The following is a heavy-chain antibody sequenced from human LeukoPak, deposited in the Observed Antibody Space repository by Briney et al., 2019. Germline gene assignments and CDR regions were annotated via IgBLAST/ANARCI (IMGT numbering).Heavy chain of an antibody. CDR1: GLTSSTYT. J-gene: IGHJ4*02. D-gene: IGHD5-12*01. V-gene: IGHV3-21*01. Sequence: GGSLRLSCAASGLTSSTYTMNWVRQAPGKGLEWVSSINGDGRYIYYADSMKGRFTISRDNAKNSLYLQMNSLRAEDTAMYYCVRVWGHSGYDYFPFDYWGQGTLVTVSS. CDR3: VRVWGHSGYDYFPFDY. CDR2: INGDGRYI.